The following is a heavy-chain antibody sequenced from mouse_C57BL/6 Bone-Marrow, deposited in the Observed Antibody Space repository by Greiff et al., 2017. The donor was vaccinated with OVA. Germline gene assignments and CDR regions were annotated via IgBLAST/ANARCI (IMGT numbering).Heavy chain of an antibody. V-gene: IGHV2-9*01. Sequence: VMLVESGPGLVAPSQSLSITCTVSGFSLTSYGVDWVRQPPGKGLEWLGVIWGGGSTNYNSALMSRLSISKDNSKSQVFLKMTSLQTDDTAMYYCAKRDYGNLYYAMDYWGQGTSVTVSS. D-gene: IGHD2-1*01. CDR1: GFSLTSYG. CDR2: IWGGGST. CDR3: AKRDYGNLYYAMDY. J-gene: IGHJ4*01.